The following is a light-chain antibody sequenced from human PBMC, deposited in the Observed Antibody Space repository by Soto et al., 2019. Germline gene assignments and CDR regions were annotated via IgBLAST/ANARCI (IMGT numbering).Light chain of an antibody. J-gene: IGKJ3*01. V-gene: IGKV1-39*01. CDR2: GGS. CDR1: QNIHSF. Sequence: DIQMTQSPSSLAASVGERVTITCRASQNIHSFLNSYQQKPGKAPQVLIYGGSALQSVVPSRFSGSGSGTDFTLTISSLQPEDFASYFCQQSYNIPFTFGPGTRVDI. CDR3: QQSYNIPFT.